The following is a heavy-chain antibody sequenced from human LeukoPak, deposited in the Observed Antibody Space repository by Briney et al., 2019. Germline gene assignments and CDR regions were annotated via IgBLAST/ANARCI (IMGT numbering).Heavy chain of an antibody. CDR1: GGSFSGYY. V-gene: IGHV4-34*01. CDR2: IHYRGAT. D-gene: IGHD2/OR15-2a*01. Sequence: SETLSLTCAVSGGSFSGYYWSWIRQPPGKGLEWIGGIHYRGATSYKSSLKSRATISGDTSNNQISLRLSSVTAADTAVYYCARGILGYYYFDLWGRGTLVAASS. J-gene: IGHJ2*01. CDR3: ARGILGYYYFDL.